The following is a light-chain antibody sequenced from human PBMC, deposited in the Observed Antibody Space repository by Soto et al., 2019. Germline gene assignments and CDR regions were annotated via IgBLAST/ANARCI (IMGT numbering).Light chain of an antibody. CDR1: QSVSSSY. CDR2: GAS. V-gene: IGKV3-20*01. Sequence: EIVLTQSPGTLSLSPGERVTLSCRASQSVSSSYLAWYQQKPGQAPRLLIYGASSRATGLPDRFSGSGSGTDFTLTISRREPEDFAVYYCQQYGSSQWTFGQGTKVEI. J-gene: IGKJ1*01. CDR3: QQYGSSQWT.